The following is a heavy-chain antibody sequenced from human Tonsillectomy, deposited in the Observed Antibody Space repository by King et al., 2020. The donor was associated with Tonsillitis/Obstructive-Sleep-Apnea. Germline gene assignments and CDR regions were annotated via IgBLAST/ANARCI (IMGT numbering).Heavy chain of an antibody. J-gene: IGHJ4*02. Sequence: QLQESGPGLVRPSETLSLTCTVSFGSISSRSYYWGWIRQPPGKGLEWIGSIYYNEDTYYNPSLKSRVTISVDTSENQFSLKLTSVTAADTAVYYCARQREATGYYYYFDYWGQGTLVTVSS. CDR3: ARQREATGYYYYFDY. CDR2: IYYNEDT. V-gene: IGHV4-39*01. D-gene: IGHD3-9*01. CDR1: FGSISSRSYY.